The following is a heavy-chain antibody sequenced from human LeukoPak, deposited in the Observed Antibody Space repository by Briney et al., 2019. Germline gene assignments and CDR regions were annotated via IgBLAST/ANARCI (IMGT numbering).Heavy chain of an antibody. V-gene: IGHV4-34*01. J-gene: IGHJ4*02. D-gene: IGHD5-18*01. CDR3: ARFEYGYAY. Sequence: SETLSLTCAVYGGSFSGYYWSWIRQPPGKGLEWIGEINHSGSTNYNPSLKSRVTISVDTSKNQFSLKLSSVTAADTAVYYCARFEYGYAYWGQGTLVTVSS. CDR2: INHSGST. CDR1: GGSFSGYY.